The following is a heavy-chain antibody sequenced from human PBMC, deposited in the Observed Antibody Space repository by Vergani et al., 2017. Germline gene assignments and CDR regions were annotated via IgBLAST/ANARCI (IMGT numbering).Heavy chain of an antibody. Sequence: LEESGGGSVKPGGSLRLSCAASGFKFSDHYMSWIRQAPGKGLEWVSHISPGASTVSYTDSVTGRFTVSRDNDNNSLTLDMTTLRVEDTAVYYCARVSDSSSWYKMDAFDIWGQGTMVTVSS. V-gene: IGHV3-11*04. CDR1: GFKFSDHY. J-gene: IGHJ3*02. D-gene: IGHD6-13*01. CDR2: ISPGASTV. CDR3: ARVSDSSSWYKMDAFDI.